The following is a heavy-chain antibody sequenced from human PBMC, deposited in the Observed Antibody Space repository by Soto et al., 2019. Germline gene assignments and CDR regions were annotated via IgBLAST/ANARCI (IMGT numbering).Heavy chain of an antibody. Sequence: QVQLVQSGAEVKKPGASVKVSCKASGYTFTSYAMHWVRQAPGQRLEWMGWINAGNGNTKYSQKFQGRVTITRDTSASTAYMELSSLRSEDTAVYYCARGTDREAAGPSMGYWGQGTLVTVSS. D-gene: IGHD6-13*01. CDR1: GYTFTSYA. CDR3: ARGTDREAAGPSMGY. V-gene: IGHV1-3*01. J-gene: IGHJ4*02. CDR2: INAGNGNT.